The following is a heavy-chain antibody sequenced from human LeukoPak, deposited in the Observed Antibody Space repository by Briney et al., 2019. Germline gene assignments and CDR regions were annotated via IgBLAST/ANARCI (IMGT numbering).Heavy chain of an antibody. CDR3: AKDRGYDFYNGYGYDAFDI. CDR2: ISYDGSNK. V-gene: IGHV3-30-3*01. D-gene: IGHD3-3*01. Sequence: GRSLRLSCAASGFTFSSYAMHWVRQAPGKGLEWVAVISYDGSNKYYADSVKGRFTISRDNSKNTVYLEINSLRAEDTAVYYCAKDRGYDFYNGYGYDAFDIWGQGTLVIVSS. J-gene: IGHJ3*02. CDR1: GFTFSSYA.